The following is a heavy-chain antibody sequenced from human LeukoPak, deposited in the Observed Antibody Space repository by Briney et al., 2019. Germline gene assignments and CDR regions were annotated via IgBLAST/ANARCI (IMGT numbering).Heavy chain of an antibody. V-gene: IGHV4-39*01. Sequence: PSETLSLTCTVSGGSISSSSYYWGWIRQPPGKGLEWIGSIYYSGSTYYNPSLKSRVTISVDTSKNQFSLKLSSVTAADTAVYYCARHAAYYDILTGYAVGTYFDYWGQGTLVTVSS. J-gene: IGHJ4*02. CDR1: GGSISSSSYY. CDR2: IYYSGST. CDR3: ARHAAYYDILTGYAVGTYFDY. D-gene: IGHD3-9*01.